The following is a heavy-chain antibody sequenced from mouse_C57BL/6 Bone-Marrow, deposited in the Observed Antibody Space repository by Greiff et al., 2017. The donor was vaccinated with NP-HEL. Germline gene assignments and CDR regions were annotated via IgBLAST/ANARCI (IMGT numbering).Heavy chain of an antibody. CDR2: ISSGSSTI. V-gene: IGHV5-17*01. J-gene: IGHJ3*01. CDR1: GFTFSDYG. D-gene: IGHD2-3*01. Sequence: DVKLVESGGGLVKPGGSLKLSCAASGFTFSDYGMHWVRQAPEKGLEWVAYISSGSSTIYYADTVKGRFTISRDNAKNTLFLQMTSLRSEDTAMYYCARSDGYYLAWFAYWGQGTLVTVSA. CDR3: ARSDGYYLAWFAY.